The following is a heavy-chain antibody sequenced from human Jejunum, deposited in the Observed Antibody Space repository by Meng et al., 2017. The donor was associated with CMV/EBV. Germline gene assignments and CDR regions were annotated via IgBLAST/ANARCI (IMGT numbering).Heavy chain of an antibody. J-gene: IGHJ6*02. CDR2: ISGSDGST. V-gene: IGHV3-23*01. Sequence: SYARSWVRQAPGKGLEWVSAISGSDGSTYYADSVKGRFTISRDNSKNTLYLQMNSLRAEDTAVYYCAKPRPLYGDYAYYYYGMDVWGQGTTVTVSS. CDR3: AKPRPLYGDYAYYYYGMDV. D-gene: IGHD4-17*01. CDR1: SYA.